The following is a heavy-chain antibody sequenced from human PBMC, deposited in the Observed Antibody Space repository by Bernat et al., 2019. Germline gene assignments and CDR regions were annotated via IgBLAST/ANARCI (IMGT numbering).Heavy chain of an antibody. D-gene: IGHD3-22*01. CDR3: AISGGGVVTPFEH. Sequence: QVQLVQSGAEVKKPGASVKVSCKVSGYTLTELSIHWVRQAPGKGLEWMGGFDPEDGETIYAKKFQGRGNMNEDTLSDPTEMEVRRLVSEGTGVEYCAISGGGVVTPFEHWGQGTLVPVS. CDR1: GYTLTELS. V-gene: IGHV1-24*01. CDR2: FDPEDGET. J-gene: IGHJ4*01.